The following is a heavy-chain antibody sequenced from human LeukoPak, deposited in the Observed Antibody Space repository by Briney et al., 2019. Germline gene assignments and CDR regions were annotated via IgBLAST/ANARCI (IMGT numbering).Heavy chain of an antibody. CDR3: ASFYYDSSGYYSHV. CDR1: GFTFDDYG. Sequence: GGSLRLSCAASGFTFDDYGMSWVRHAPGKGLEWVSGINWNGGSTGYADSVKGRFTISRDNAKNSPYLQMNSLRAEDTALYHCASFYYDSSGYYSHVWGQGTTVTVSS. J-gene: IGHJ6*02. D-gene: IGHD3-22*01. V-gene: IGHV3-20*01. CDR2: INWNGGST.